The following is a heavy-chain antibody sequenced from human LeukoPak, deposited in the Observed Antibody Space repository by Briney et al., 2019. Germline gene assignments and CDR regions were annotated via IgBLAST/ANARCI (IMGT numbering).Heavy chain of an antibody. CDR2: ISDSGGET. V-gene: IGHV3-23*01. CDR1: GFTFSNLA. Sequence: GGSLRLSCAASGFTFSNLAMGWVRQAPGKGLEWVSVISDSGGETYYADSVKGRFTISRDNSRNTLYLQMNSLRVEDTAVYYCAKDARRSSGRYFFDHWGQGTLVTVSS. D-gene: IGHD6-19*01. CDR3: AKDARRSSGRYFFDH. J-gene: IGHJ4*02.